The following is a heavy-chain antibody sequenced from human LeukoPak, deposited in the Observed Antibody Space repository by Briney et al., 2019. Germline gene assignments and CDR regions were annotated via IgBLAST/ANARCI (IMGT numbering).Heavy chain of an antibody. CDR2: INHSGST. CDR1: GGSFSGYY. V-gene: IGHV4-34*01. J-gene: IGHJ4*02. D-gene: IGHD3-10*01. Sequence: SETLSLTCAAYGGSFSGYYWSWIRQPPGKGLEWIGEINHSGSTNYNPSLKSRVTISVDTSKNQFSLKLSSVTAADTAVYYCARRLVRGVRLLWGQGTLVTVSS. CDR3: ARRLVRGVRLL.